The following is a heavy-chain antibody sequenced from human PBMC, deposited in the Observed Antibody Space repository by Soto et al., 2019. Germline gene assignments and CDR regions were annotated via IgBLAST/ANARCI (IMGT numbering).Heavy chain of an antibody. CDR3: AREGLSSIAARRTFDY. V-gene: IGHV3-30-3*01. J-gene: IGHJ4*02. CDR1: GFTFSSYA. Sequence: PGGSLRLSCAASGFTFSSYAMHWVRQAPGKGLEWVAVISYDGSNKYYADSVKGRFTIPRDNSKNTLYLQMNSLRAEDTAVYYCAREGLSSIAARRTFDYWGQGTLVTVSS. CDR2: ISYDGSNK. D-gene: IGHD6-6*01.